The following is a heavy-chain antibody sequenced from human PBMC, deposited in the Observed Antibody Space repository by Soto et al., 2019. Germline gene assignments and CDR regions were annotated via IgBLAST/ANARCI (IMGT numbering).Heavy chain of an antibody. CDR2: ISAYNGNT. Sequence: ASVKVSCKASGYTFTSYGISWVRQAPGQGLEWMGWISAYNGNTNYAQKLQGRVTMTTDTSTSTAYMELRSLRSDDTAVYYCARDWYYDSSRNDAFDIWGQGTMVTVSS. V-gene: IGHV1-18*01. J-gene: IGHJ3*02. CDR3: ARDWYYDSSRNDAFDI. CDR1: GYTFTSYG. D-gene: IGHD3-22*01.